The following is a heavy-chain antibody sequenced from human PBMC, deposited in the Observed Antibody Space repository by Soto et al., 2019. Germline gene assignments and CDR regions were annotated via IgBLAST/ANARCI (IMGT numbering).Heavy chain of an antibody. CDR1: GGSISSYY. CDR2: IYTSGST. Sequence: PSETLSLTCTVSGGSISSYYWSWIRQPAGKGLEWIGRIYTSGSTNYNPSLKSRVTMSVDTSKNQFSLKLSSVTAADTAVYYCERASGSDYYDSSGYYYSYFDYWGQGTLVSVSS. J-gene: IGHJ4*02. D-gene: IGHD3-22*01. CDR3: ERASGSDYYDSSGYYYSYFDY. V-gene: IGHV4-4*07.